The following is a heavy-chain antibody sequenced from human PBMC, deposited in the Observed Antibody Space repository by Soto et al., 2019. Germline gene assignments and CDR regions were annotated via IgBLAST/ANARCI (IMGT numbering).Heavy chain of an antibody. CDR2: ISGSGGST. Sequence: SLRLSCAASGFTFSSYAMSWVRQAPGKGLEWVSAISGSGGSTYYADSVKGRFTISRDNSKNTLYLQMNSLRADDTAVYFCARRRGPLLKDAFDIWGQGTMVTVSS. J-gene: IGHJ3*02. D-gene: IGHD2-15*01. CDR3: ARRRGPLLKDAFDI. V-gene: IGHV3-23*01. CDR1: GFTFSSYA.